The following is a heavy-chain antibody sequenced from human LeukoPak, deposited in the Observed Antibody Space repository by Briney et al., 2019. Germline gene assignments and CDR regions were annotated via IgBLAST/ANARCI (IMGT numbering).Heavy chain of an antibody. J-gene: IGHJ4*02. Sequence: ASVKVSCKAPGYTFASYAFSWVRQAPGQGLEWMGWINTYNGNTDYARNLQGRVTMTTETSTSTAYMELRSLRSDDTAVFYCARRHKHYYQIDYWGQGTLVTVSS. V-gene: IGHV1-18*01. CDR1: GYTFASYA. CDR2: INTYNGNT. CDR3: ARRHKHYYQIDY. D-gene: IGHD1-26*01.